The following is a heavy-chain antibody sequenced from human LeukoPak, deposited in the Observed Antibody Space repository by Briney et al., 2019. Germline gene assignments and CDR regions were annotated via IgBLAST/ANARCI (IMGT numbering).Heavy chain of an antibody. D-gene: IGHD5-24*01. CDR2: IYYSGST. V-gene: IGHV4-59*01. CDR3: ARDFSDGYNDRSFDC. Sequence: PSETLSLTCTVSGGSISSYYWSWIRQPPGKGLEWIGYIYYSGSTNYNPSLKSRVTISVDTSKNQFSLKLSSVTAADTAVYYCARDFSDGYNDRSFDCWGQGTLVTVSS. J-gene: IGHJ4*02. CDR1: GGSISSYY.